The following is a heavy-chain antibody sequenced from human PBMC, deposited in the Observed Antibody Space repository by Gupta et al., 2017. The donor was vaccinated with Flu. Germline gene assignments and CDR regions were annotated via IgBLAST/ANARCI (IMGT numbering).Heavy chain of an antibody. Sequence: QVQLVESGGGVVQPGRSLRLSCAASGFTFSSYGMHWVRQAPGKGLEWVAVIWYDGSNKYYADSVKGRFTISRDNSKNTLYLQMNSLRAEDTAVYYCARGRDFWRSGGRLFDYWGQGTLVTVSS. V-gene: IGHV3-33*01. CDR3: ARGRDFWRSGGRLFDY. J-gene: IGHJ4*02. D-gene: IGHD2-15*01. CDR2: IWYDGSNK. CDR1: GFTFSSYG.